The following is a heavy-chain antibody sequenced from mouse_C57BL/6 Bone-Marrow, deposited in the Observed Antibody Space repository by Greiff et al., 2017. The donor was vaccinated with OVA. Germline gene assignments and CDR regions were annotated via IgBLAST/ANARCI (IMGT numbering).Heavy chain of an antibody. CDR1: DSEVFPIAY. J-gene: IGHJ2*01. D-gene: IGHD2-1*01. CDR2: ILPSIGRT. V-gene: IGHV15-2*01. Sequence: VKLQQSGSELRSPGSSVKLSCKDFDSEVFPIAYMSWVRQKPGHGFEWIGGILPSIGRTIYGEKFEDKATLDADTLSNTAYLELNSLTSEDSAIYYCARGYGNYVYYFDYWGQGTTLTVSS. CDR3: ARGYGNYVYYFDY.